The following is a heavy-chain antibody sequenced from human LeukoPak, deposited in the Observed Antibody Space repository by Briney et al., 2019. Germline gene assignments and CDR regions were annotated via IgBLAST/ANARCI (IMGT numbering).Heavy chain of an antibody. D-gene: IGHD5-18*01. CDR1: GFTFSKYD. Sequence: GGSLRLSCAASGFTFSKYDMYWIRQAPGKGLECVSVISRDGTTYYADSVKGRFTISRDNSQNTLSLQMNSLRAEDTAVYYCARDSQLWFYDYWGQGTLVTVSS. CDR3: ARDSQLWFYDY. J-gene: IGHJ4*02. CDR2: ISRDGTT. V-gene: IGHV3-23*01.